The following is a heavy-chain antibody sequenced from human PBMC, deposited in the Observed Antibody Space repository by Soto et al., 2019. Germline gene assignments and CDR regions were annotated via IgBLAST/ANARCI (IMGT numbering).Heavy chain of an antibody. V-gene: IGHV3-15*01. CDR3: STGRSTYGLDS. D-gene: IGHD5-18*01. Sequence: TGGSLRLSCVASAFSFTNAWMSWVRQAPGKGLEWVGRIKSITDGGTTDYAAPVKGRFTISRDDSNNTLYLQMNSLKTEDTAVYYCSTGRSTYGLDSWGQGTLVTVSS. CDR1: AFSFTNAW. CDR2: IKSITDGGTT. J-gene: IGHJ4*02.